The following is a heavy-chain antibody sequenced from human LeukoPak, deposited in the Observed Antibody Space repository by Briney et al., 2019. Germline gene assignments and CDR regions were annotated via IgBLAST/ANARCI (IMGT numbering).Heavy chain of an antibody. J-gene: IGHJ4*02. Sequence: ASETLSLTCTVSGGSISNYYWSWIRQPAGKGLEWIGRIYTSGSTNYNPSLKSRVTMSVDTSKNQFSLKLTSVTAADTAIYFCARLSSSGYSSDNWGQGTLVTVSS. CDR2: IYTSGST. CDR3: ARLSSSGYSSDN. V-gene: IGHV4-4*07. CDR1: GGSISNYY. D-gene: IGHD2-2*01.